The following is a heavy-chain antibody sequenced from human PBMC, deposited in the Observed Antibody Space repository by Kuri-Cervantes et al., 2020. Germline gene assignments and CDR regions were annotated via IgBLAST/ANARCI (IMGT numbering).Heavy chain of an antibody. V-gene: IGHV1-46*01. CDR1: GYTFTSYY. Sequence: ASVKVSCKASGYTFTSYYMHWVRQAPGQGLEWMGIINPSGGSTSYAQKFQGRVTMTRDTSTSTVYMELSSPRSEDTAVYYCARAPDWSSSSWFDSAAYYFDYWGQGTLVTVSS. D-gene: IGHD6-13*01. J-gene: IGHJ4*02. CDR2: INPSGGST. CDR3: ARAPDWSSSSWFDSAAYYFDY.